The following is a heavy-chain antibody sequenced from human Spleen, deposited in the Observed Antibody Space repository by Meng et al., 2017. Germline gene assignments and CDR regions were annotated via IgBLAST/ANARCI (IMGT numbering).Heavy chain of an antibody. CDR2: ISSSGSTI. D-gene: IGHD1-26*01. J-gene: IGHJ4*02. Sequence: QVQLGESGGGLVKPGGSLRLSGAASGFTFRYYYMRWIRQAQGKGLEWVSYISSSGSTIYYADSVKGRFTISRDNAKNSLYLQMNSPRAEDTAVYYCASAREGFNYWGQGTLVTVSS. V-gene: IGHV3-11*01. CDR3: ASAREGFNY. CDR1: GFTFRYYY.